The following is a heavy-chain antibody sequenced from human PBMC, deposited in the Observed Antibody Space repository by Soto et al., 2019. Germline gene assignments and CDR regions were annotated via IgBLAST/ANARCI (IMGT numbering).Heavy chain of an antibody. D-gene: IGHD3-22*01. CDR3: ARLLAGDDSSGYYHLDDAFDI. V-gene: IGHV3-30-3*01. J-gene: IGHJ3*02. CDR1: GFTFSSYA. Sequence: GGSLRLSCAASGFTFSSYAMHWVRQAPGKGLEWVAVISYDGSNKYYADSVKGRFTISRDNSKNTLYLQMNSLRAEDTAVYYCARLLAGDDSSGYYHLDDAFDIWGQGTMVTGS. CDR2: ISYDGSNK.